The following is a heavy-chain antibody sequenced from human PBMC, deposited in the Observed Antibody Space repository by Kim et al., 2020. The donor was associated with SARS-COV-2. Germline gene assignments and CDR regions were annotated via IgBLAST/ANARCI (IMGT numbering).Heavy chain of an antibody. CDR1: GYSFTSYW. V-gene: IGHV5-51*01. D-gene: IGHD6-13*01. CDR3: ARRLGIAAAGTEFDH. CDR2: IYPGDSDT. J-gene: IGHJ5*02. Sequence: GESLKISCKGSGYSFTSYWIGWGRQMPGKGLEWMGIIYPGDSDTRYRPSFQGQVTISADKSISTAYLPWSSLKASDTAMYYCARRLGIAAAGTEFDHWGQGTLVTVSS.